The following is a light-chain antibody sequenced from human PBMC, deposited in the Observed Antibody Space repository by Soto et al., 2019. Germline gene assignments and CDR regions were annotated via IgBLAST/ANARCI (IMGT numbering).Light chain of an antibody. V-gene: IGLV2-14*01. CDR2: EVR. CDR3: SSYRSSTTFV. Sequence: YVLTQPASVPGSPGQSITLSCPGTSSDVGAYNYVSWYQQYPGKAPKVIIFEVRKRPSGVSNRFSGSKSGDTASLTISGLQAEDEADYYCSSYRSSTTFVFGTGTKGTIL. J-gene: IGLJ1*01. CDR1: SSDVGAYNY.